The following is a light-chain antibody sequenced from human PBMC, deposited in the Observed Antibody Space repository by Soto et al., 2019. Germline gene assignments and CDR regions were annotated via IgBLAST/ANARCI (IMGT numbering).Light chain of an antibody. J-gene: IGKJ1*01. CDR2: GAS. CDR1: QSISSSN. V-gene: IGKV3-20*01. CDR3: QQYGSSPT. Sequence: EIVMTQSPGTLSLSPGERATLSCRASQSISSSNLAWYQQKPGQAPRLLISGASSRATGIPDRFSGSESGTDFTLTISRLEPEDFVVYYCQQYGSSPTFGQGTKVEIK.